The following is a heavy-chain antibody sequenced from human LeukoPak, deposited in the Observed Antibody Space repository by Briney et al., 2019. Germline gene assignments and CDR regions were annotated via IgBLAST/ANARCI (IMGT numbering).Heavy chain of an antibody. D-gene: IGHD4-23*01. CDR1: GGSISRYY. Sequence: SETLSLTCTGSGGSISRYYWSWLRQPPGKGLEGIGYIYYSGSTNYNPSLKSRVTISVDTSKNQFSLKLSSVTAADTAVYYCARGIYGGNNYYYYYMDVWGKGTTVTVSS. J-gene: IGHJ6*03. CDR2: IYYSGST. CDR3: ARGIYGGNNYYYYYMDV. V-gene: IGHV4-59*12.